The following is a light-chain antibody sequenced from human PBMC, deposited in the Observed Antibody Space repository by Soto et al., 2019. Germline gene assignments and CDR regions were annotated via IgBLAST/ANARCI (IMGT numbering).Light chain of an antibody. CDR1: QSIRSN. CDR3: QQYHIWPPWT. J-gene: IGKJ1*01. V-gene: IGKV3-15*01. Sequence: DIVMTESPDTLSVSPGEGATLSCRVSQSIRSNLAWYQQRPGQAPRLLMYGASTRADGIPARFTGSGSGTEFTLTISSLQSEDFAVYYCQQYHIWPPWTSGQGTKVDIK. CDR2: GAS.